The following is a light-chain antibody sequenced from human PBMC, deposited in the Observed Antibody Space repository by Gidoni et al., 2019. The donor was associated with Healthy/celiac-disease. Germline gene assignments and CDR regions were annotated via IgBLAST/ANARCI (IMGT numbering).Light chain of an antibody. V-gene: IGLV3-19*01. J-gene: IGLJ2*01. CDR2: GKN. Sequence: SSELTQDPALSVALGQTVRSTCQGASLRSYYASWYQQKPGQAPVLVIYGKNNRPSGVPDRFSGSSSGNTASLTITGAQAEDEADYYCNSRDSSGNHDVFGGGTKLTVL. CDR1: SLRSYY. CDR3: NSRDSSGNHDV.